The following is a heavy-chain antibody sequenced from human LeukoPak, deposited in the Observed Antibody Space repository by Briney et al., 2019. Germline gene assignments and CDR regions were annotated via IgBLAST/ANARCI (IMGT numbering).Heavy chain of an antibody. CDR1: GFTFSSYG. CDR2: ISYDGSNK. Sequence: GGSLRLSCAASGFTFSSYGMHWVRQAPGKGLEWVAVISYDGSNKYYTDSVKGRFTISRDNSKNTLYLQMNSLRAEDTAVYFCAKDRSGSYSQGLDYWGQGTLVTVSS. V-gene: IGHV3-30*18. J-gene: IGHJ4*02. D-gene: IGHD1-26*01. CDR3: AKDRSGSYSQGLDY.